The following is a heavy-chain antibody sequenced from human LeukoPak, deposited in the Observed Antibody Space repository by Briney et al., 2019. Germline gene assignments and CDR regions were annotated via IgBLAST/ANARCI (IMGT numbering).Heavy chain of an antibody. J-gene: IGHJ3*02. CDR3: ARAGDGGARLGAFDI. V-gene: IGHV3-48*01. CDR2: ISSSGTTI. CDR1: GFTFSSYS. D-gene: IGHD4-23*01. Sequence: GGSLRLSCAASGFTFSSYSMIWVRQAPGKGLEWVSYISSSGTTIYYADSVKGRFTISRDNSKNTLYLQMNSLRAEDTAVYYCARAGDGGARLGAFDIWGQGTMVTVSS.